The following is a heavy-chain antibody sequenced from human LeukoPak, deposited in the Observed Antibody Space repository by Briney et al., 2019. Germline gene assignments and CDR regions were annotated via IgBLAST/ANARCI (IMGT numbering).Heavy chain of an antibody. J-gene: IGHJ4*02. V-gene: IGHV1-18*01. CDR2: ISAYNGNT. D-gene: IGHD6-6*01. Sequence: ASVKVSFKASGYTFTSYGISWVRQAPGQGLEWMGWISAYNGNTNYAQKLQGRVTMTTDTSTSTAYMELRSLRSDDTAVYYCASSRIAARTLDYWGQGTLVTVSS. CDR3: ASSRIAARTLDY. CDR1: GYTFTSYG.